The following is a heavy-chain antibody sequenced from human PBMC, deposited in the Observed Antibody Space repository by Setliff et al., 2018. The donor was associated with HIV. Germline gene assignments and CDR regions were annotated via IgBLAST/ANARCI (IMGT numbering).Heavy chain of an antibody. D-gene: IGHD3-22*01. CDR2: ISPDGRST. V-gene: IGHV3-74*01. J-gene: IGHJ3*02. CDR1: GFTFSRDW. CDR3: ALVGGITVPPDGFDI. Sequence: GGSLRLSCAAFGFTFSRDWMHWVRQGPGKGLVWVARISPDGRSTTHADAVKGRFTISRDNAKNTLYLHMNSLRAEDTSVYHCALVGGITVPPDGFDIWGQGTMVTVSS.